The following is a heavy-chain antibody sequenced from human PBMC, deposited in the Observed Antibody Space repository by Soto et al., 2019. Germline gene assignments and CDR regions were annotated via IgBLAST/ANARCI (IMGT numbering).Heavy chain of an antibody. J-gene: IGHJ4*02. V-gene: IGHV4-59*01. Sequence: SETLSLTCTVSGGSISGYYWSWIRQPPGKRLEWIGYIDYYGSTNYNPSLKSRVTISVDTSKNQFSLKLSSVTAADTAIYFCAQTTGWPGFDFWTPRSLVTVSS. CDR1: GGSISGYY. D-gene: IGHD6-19*01. CDR2: IDYYGST. CDR3: AQTTGWPGFDF.